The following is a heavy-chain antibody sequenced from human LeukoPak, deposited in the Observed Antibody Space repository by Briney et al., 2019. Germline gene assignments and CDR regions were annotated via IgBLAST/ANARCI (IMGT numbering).Heavy chain of an antibody. J-gene: IGHJ4*02. Sequence: GGSLRLSCAASGFTFSSYAMSWVRQAPGKGLEWVSAISGSGGSTYYADSVKGRFTISRDNSKNTLYLQMNSLRAEDTAVYYCASRHIERAPSLVLMVYGMMAYWGQGTLVTVSS. CDR3: ASRHIERAPSLVLMVYGMMAY. CDR1: GFTFSSYA. D-gene: IGHD2-8*01. V-gene: IGHV3-23*01. CDR2: ISGSGGST.